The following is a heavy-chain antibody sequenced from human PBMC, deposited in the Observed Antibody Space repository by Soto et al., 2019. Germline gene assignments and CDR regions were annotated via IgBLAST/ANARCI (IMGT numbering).Heavy chain of an antibody. D-gene: IGHD1-1*01. CDR3: AIGNPDWFDP. CDR1: RYSMISGLC. J-gene: IGHJ5*02. V-gene: IGHV4-38-2*01. Sequence: SQPLSLTSAVSRYSMISGLCGGWIWQPPGKGLEWIGTIYRGGITYYNPSLKSRVTISIDTSKNHFSLRLSSVTATDTAVYFCAIGNPDWFDPWGQGTLVTVSS. CDR2: IYRGGIT.